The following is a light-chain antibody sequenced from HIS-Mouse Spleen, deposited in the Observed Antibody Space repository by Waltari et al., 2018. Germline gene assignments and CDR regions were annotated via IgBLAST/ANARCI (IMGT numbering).Light chain of an antibody. J-gene: IGLJ3*02. Sequence: QSALTQPASVSGSPGQSITISCTGTSSDFGRYNLSSLYQQHPGKAPKLMIYEGSKRPSGVSNRFSGSKSGNTASLTISGLQAEDEADYYCCSYAGSSTYWVFGGGTKLTVL. CDR2: EGS. CDR3: CSYAGSSTYWV. CDR1: SSDFGRYNL. V-gene: IGLV2-23*01.